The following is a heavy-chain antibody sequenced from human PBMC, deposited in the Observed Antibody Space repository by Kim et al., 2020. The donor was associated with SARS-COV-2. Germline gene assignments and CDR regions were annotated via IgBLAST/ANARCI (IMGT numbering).Heavy chain of an antibody. CDR2: ISAYNGNT. CDR3: ARVWDRRVYIAVAGTVDAFDI. V-gene: IGHV1-18*01. Sequence: ASVKVSCKASGYTFTSYGISWVRQAPGQGLEWMGWISAYNGNTNYAQKLQGRVTMTTDTSTSTAYMELRSLRSDDTAVYYCARVWDRRVYIAVAGTVDAFDIWGQGTMVTVSS. J-gene: IGHJ3*02. D-gene: IGHD6-19*01. CDR1: GYTFTSYG.